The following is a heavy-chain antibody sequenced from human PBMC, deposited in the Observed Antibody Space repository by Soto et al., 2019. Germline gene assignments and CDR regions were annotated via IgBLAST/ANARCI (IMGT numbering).Heavy chain of an antibody. CDR2: IYYSGST. CDR3: ARDMGYYDSGGYTGAFDI. D-gene: IGHD3-22*01. J-gene: IGHJ3*02. Sequence: PSETLSLTCTVSGGSISSGGYYWNWIRQHPGKGLEWIGYIYYSGSTYYNPPLKSRVTISVDTFKNQFSLKLTSVTAADTAVYYCARDMGYYDSGGYTGAFDIWGQGTMVTVSS. CDR1: GGSISSGGYY. V-gene: IGHV4-31*03.